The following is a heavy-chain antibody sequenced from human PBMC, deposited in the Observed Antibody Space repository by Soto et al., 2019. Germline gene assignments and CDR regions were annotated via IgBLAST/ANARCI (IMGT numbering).Heavy chain of an antibody. V-gene: IGHV4-34*01. CDR1: GGSFSGYY. D-gene: IGHD3-22*01. J-gene: IGHJ5*02. Sequence: SETLSLTCAVYGGSFSGYYWSWIRQPPGKGLEWIGEINHSGSTNYNPSLKSRVSISVDTSKNQFSLKLSSVTAADTAVYYCARSPYYYDSSGYHNWFDPWGQGTLVTVSS. CDR2: INHSGST. CDR3: ARSPYYYDSSGYHNWFDP.